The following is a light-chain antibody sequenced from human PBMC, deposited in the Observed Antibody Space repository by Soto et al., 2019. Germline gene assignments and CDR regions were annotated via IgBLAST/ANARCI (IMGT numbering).Light chain of an antibody. J-gene: IGKJ4*01. Sequence: FTQTPTTLSLSPGASATLSCKACQSVSSYLAWYQQKPGQAPRLLLYDASNRATGIPARFSGSGSGTDFTLNISSLEPEDFAVYNCQQRSNWPPGALTFGGGTKVDI. V-gene: IGKV3-11*01. CDR2: DAS. CDR1: QSVSSY. CDR3: QQRSNWPPGALT.